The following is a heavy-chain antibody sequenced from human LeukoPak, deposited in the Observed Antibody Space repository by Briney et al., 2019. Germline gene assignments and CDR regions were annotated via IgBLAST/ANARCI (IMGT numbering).Heavy chain of an antibody. Sequence: GESLKISCKGPGYSFTSYWIGWVRQMPGKGLEWMGIIYPGDSDARNSPSFQGQVTISADKSISTAYLQWSSLRAEDTAVYYCARDPDSGSYGDFDYWGQGTLVTVSS. CDR1: GYSFTSYW. CDR3: ARDPDSGSYGDFDY. J-gene: IGHJ4*02. D-gene: IGHD1-26*01. V-gene: IGHV5-51*01. CDR2: IYPGDSDA.